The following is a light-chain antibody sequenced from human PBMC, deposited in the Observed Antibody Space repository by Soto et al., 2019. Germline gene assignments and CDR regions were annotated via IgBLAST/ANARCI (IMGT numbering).Light chain of an antibody. CDR3: QAWDINTAV. CDR2: EDY. J-gene: IGLJ1*01. V-gene: IGLV3-1*01. CDR1: KLGDKF. Sequence: SARTHPPSVCVSPGQTASITCSGDKLGDKFACWYQQKPGQSPVLVIYEDYKRPSGIPERFSGSNSGNTATLTISDTQAMDEADYYCQAWDINTAVFGTGTKVTVL.